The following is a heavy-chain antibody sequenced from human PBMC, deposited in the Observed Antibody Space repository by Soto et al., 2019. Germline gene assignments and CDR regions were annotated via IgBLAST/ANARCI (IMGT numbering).Heavy chain of an antibody. D-gene: IGHD2-15*01. Sequence: QVQLVESGGGVVQPGRSLRLSCAASGFTFSSYGMHWVRQAPGKGLEWVAVISYDGSNKYYADSVKGRFTISRDNSKNTLYLQMNSLRAEDTAVYYCAKDKFWSGGSCDYWGQGTLVTVSS. J-gene: IGHJ4*02. CDR1: GFTFSSYG. V-gene: IGHV3-30*18. CDR3: AKDKFWSGGSCDY. CDR2: ISYDGSNK.